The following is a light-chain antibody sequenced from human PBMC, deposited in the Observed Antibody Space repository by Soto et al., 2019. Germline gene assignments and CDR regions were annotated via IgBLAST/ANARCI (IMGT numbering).Light chain of an antibody. Sequence: QSVLTQPASVSGSPGQSITISCTGTSSDVGGYNYVSWYQQHPGKAPKLMIYDVSNRPSGVSNRFSGSKSGITASLTISGLQAEDEADYYCSSYTSSSTQVFGGGTKVTVL. J-gene: IGLJ2*01. CDR1: SSDVGGYNY. CDR3: SSYTSSSTQV. V-gene: IGLV2-14*01. CDR2: DVS.